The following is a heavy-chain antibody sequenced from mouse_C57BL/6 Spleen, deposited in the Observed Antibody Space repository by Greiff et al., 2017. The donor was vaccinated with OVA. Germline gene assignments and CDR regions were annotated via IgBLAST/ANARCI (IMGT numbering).Heavy chain of an antibody. J-gene: IGHJ3*01. V-gene: IGHV2-6*01. D-gene: IGHD3-2*02. Sequence: VQGVESGPGLVAPSQSLSITCTVSGFSLTSYGVDWVRQSPGKGLEWLGVIWGVGSTNYNSALKSRLSISKDNSKSQVFLKMNSLQTDDTAMYYCASEDSSGGFAYWGQGTLVTVSA. CDR2: IWGVGST. CDR3: ASEDSSGGFAY. CDR1: GFSLTSYG.